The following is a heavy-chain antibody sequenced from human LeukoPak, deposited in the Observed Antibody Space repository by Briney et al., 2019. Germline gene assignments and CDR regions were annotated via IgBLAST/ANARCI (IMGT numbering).Heavy chain of an antibody. D-gene: IGHD6-19*01. CDR3: AKDRVSGGDSGWLHYMDV. V-gene: IGHV3-30*02. Sequence: GGSLRLSCAASGFTFNSYGLHWVRQAPGKGLEWVAFIRYDESNKYYADSVKGRFTISRDNSKNTLYLQMNSLRAEDTAVYYCAKDRVSGGDSGWLHYMDVWGKGTTVTVS. CDR2: IRYDESNK. J-gene: IGHJ6*03. CDR1: GFTFNSYG.